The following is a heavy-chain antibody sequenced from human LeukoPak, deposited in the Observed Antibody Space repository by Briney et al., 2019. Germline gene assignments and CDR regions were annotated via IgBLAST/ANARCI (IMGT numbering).Heavy chain of an antibody. CDR1: GGTFSSYA. D-gene: IGHD6-13*01. V-gene: IGHV1-69*13. CDR3: ARGKAAAVNYYFDY. Sequence: ASVTVSCTASGGTFSSYAISWVRQAPGQGLEWMGGIIPIFGTANYAQKFQGRVTITADESTSTAYMELSSLRSEDTAVYYCARGKAAAVNYYFDYWGQGTLVTVSS. CDR2: IIPIFGTA. J-gene: IGHJ4*02.